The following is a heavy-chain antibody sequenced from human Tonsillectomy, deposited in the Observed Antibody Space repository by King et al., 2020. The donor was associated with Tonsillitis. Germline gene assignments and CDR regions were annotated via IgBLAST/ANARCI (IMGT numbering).Heavy chain of an antibody. D-gene: IGHD2-15*01. V-gene: IGHV1-46*01. J-gene: IGHJ6*02. CDR1: GYTFTSYY. Sequence: VQLVESGAEVKKPGASVKVFCKASGYTFTSYYMHWVRQAPGQGLEWMGIINPSGGSTSYAQKFQGRVTMTRDTSTSTVYMELSSLRSEDTAVYYCARGWGYCSGGSCYSSGMDVWGQGTTVTVSS. CDR3: ARGWGYCSGGSCYSSGMDV. CDR2: INPSGGST.